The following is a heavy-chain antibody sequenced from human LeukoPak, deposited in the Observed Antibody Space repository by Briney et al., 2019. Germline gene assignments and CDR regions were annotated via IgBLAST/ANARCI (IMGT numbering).Heavy chain of an antibody. CDR1: GGSISSYY. CDR3: ARSLKHIVVVTAISGAFDI. CDR2: IYYSGST. D-gene: IGHD2-21*02. J-gene: IGHJ3*02. V-gene: IGHV4-59*01. Sequence: PSETLSLTCTVSGGSISSYYWSWIRQPPGKGLEWIGYIYYSGSTNYNPSLKSRVTISVDMSKNQFSLKLSSVTAADTAVYYCARSLKHIVVVTAISGAFDIWGQGTMVTVSS.